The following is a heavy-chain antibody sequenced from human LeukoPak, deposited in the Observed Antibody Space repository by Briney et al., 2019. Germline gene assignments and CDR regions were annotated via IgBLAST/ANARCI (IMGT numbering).Heavy chain of an antibody. Sequence: GGSLRLSCAASGFTFSSYWMHWVRQAPGKGLEWVAVIWYDGSNKYYADSVKGRFTISRDNSKNTSYVQMSSLRAEDTAVYYCARSNNGGWGYCDYWGQGSLVTVSS. D-gene: IGHD3-16*01. CDR3: ARSNNGGWGYCDY. CDR1: GFTFSSYW. V-gene: IGHV3-33*08. CDR2: IWYDGSNK. J-gene: IGHJ4*02.